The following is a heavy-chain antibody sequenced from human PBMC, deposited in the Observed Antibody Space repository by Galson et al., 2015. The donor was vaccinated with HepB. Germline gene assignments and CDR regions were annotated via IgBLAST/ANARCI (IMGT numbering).Heavy chain of an antibody. V-gene: IGHV1-69*10. CDR3: ASGSDWNGDYRICDY. CDR1: GGTFSSYA. CDR2: IIPILGIA. J-gene: IGHJ4*02. D-gene: IGHD4-17*01. Sequence: SVKVSCKASGGTFSSYAISWVRQAPGQGLEWMGGIIPILGIANYAQKFQGRVTITADKSTSTAYMELSSLRSEDTAVYYCASGSDWNGDYRICDYWGQGTLVTVSS.